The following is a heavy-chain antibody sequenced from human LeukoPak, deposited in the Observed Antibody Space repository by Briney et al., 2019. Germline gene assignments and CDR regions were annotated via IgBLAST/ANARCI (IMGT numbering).Heavy chain of an antibody. V-gene: IGHV3-21*01. CDR1: GFTFSSYS. CDR3: ARGVDYCYYYMDV. J-gene: IGHJ6*03. Sequence: GGSLRLSCAASGFTFSSYSMNWVRQAPGKGLEWVSSISSSSNYIYYADSAKGRFTISRDNAKNSMYLQMNSLRAEDTAVYYCARGVDYCYYYMDVWGKGTTVTVSS. CDR2: ISSSSNYI.